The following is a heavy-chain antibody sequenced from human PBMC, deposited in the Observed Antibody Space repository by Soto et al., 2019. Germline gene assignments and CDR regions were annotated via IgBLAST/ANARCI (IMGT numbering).Heavy chain of an antibody. CDR1: GGSISSYY. Sequence: LSLTCTVSGGSISSYYWSWIRQPAGKGLEWIGRIYTSGSTNYNPSLKSRVTMSVDTSKNQFSLKLSSVTAADTAVYYCAREGVAAAGSQETPISVAGYYYGMDVWGQGTTVTVSS. D-gene: IGHD6-13*01. V-gene: IGHV4-4*07. CDR3: AREGVAAAGSQETPISVAGYYYGMDV. CDR2: IYTSGST. J-gene: IGHJ6*02.